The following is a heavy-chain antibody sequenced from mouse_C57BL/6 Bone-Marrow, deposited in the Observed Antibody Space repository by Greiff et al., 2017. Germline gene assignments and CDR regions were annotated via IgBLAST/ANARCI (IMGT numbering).Heavy chain of an antibody. CDR2: LYPRSGNT. Sequence: VQLQQSGAELARPGASVKLSCKASGYTFTSYGISWVKQRTGQGLEWLGELYPRSGNTYYNEQFKGKATLTADKSSSTAYMELRSLTSEDSAVYFCASYYGSSYPAWFAYWGQGTLVTGSA. CDR3: ASYYGSSYPAWFAY. J-gene: IGHJ3*01. V-gene: IGHV1-81*01. CDR1: GYTFTSYG. D-gene: IGHD1-1*01.